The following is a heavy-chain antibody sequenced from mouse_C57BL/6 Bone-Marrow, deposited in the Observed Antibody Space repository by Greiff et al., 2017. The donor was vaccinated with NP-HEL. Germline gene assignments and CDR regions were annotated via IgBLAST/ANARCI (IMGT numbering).Heavy chain of an antibody. CDR2: IDPSDSYT. CDR3: ASADYRSTDRYFDV. CDR1: GYTFTSYW. V-gene: IGHV1-69*01. J-gene: IGHJ1*03. Sequence: VQLQQPGAELVMPGASVKLSCKASGYTFTSYWMHWVKQRPGQGLEWIGEIDPSDSYTNYNQKFKGQSTLTVDKSSSTAYMQLSSLTSEDSAVDYCASADYRSTDRYFDVWGTGTTVTVSS. D-gene: IGHD1-1*01.